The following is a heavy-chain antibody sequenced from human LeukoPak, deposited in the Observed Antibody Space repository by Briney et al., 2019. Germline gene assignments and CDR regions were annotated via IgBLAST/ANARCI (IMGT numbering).Heavy chain of an antibody. CDR1: GGSFSGYY. V-gene: IGHV4-34*01. Sequence: SETLSLTCAVYGGSFSGYYWSWIRQPPGKGLEWIGEINHSGSTNYNPSLKSRVTISVDTSKNQFSLKLSSVTAADTAVYYCARGWAAGVHDYWGQGTLVTVSS. D-gene: IGHD6-13*01. J-gene: IGHJ4*02. CDR3: ARGWAAGVHDY. CDR2: INHSGST.